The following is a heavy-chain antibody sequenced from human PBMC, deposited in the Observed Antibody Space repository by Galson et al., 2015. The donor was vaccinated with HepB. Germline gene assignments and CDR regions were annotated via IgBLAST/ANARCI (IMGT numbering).Heavy chain of an antibody. CDR3: ARGGMATIGGSTFDY. CDR1: GYTSITYS. D-gene: IGHD5-24*01. V-gene: IGHV1-18*01. J-gene: IGHJ4*02. Sequence: SVKVSCKASGYTSITYSINWVRQVPGQGLEWMGWVNIYNGDTHYAPNVRDRVTMTTDTSTKTVYMELKDLRFDDTALYYCARGGMATIGGSTFDYWGQGTLVTVSS. CDR2: VNIYNGDT.